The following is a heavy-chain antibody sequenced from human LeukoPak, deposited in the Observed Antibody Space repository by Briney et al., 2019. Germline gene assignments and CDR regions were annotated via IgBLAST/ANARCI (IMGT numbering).Heavy chain of an antibody. J-gene: IGHJ4*02. Sequence: GRSLRLSCAASGLIFEDYTMHWVRHAPGETLGWVSLISWDGTTYYADSVKGRFTISRDNGKDSLSLQMDTLRSEDTAFYYFVKYLSYESSGSFFDFWGQGTLVTVS. CDR2: ISWDGTT. CDR3: VKYLSYESSGSFFDF. CDR1: GLIFEDYT. V-gene: IGHV3-43*01. D-gene: IGHD3-22*01.